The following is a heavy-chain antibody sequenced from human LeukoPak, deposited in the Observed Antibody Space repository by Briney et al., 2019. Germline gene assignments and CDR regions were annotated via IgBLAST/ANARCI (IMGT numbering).Heavy chain of an antibody. V-gene: IGHV4-34*01. CDR2: INHSGST. CDR3: ARRISSGWPPDY. Sequence: SETLSLTCAVYGGSFSGYYWSWIRQPPGKGLEWIGEINHSGSTNYNPSLKSRVTISVDTSKNQFSLKLSSVTAADTAVYYCARRISSGWPPDYWGQGTLVTVSS. D-gene: IGHD6-19*01. J-gene: IGHJ4*02. CDR1: GGSFSGYY.